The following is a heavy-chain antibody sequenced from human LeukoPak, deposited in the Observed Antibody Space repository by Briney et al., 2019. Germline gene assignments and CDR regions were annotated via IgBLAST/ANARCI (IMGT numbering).Heavy chain of an antibody. CDR1: GFTFSSYA. CDR3: ARERLYGASALDY. V-gene: IGHV3-7*01. D-gene: IGHD4-17*01. CDR2: IKDDGTEK. Sequence: GGSLRLSCAASGFTFSSYAMSWVRQAPGKGLERVANIKDDGTEKHYVDSLRGRFTISRDNSKDSLYLQINSLRAEDTAVYYCARERLYGASALDYWGQGTVVTVSS. J-gene: IGHJ4*02.